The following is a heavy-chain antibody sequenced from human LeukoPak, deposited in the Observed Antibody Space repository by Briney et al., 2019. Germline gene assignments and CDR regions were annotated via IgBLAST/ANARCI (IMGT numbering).Heavy chain of an antibody. V-gene: IGHV3-7*03. D-gene: IGHD1-26*01. CDR2: INRDGSGK. Sequence: AGGSLRLSCAGSGLTFINYWMTWVRQVPGKGLEWVANINRDGSGKYYLPSVRGRFTISKDDAKDSLYLQMDSLRPGDTAIYYCARVEYSGNGNLYWGQGTLVTVSS. J-gene: IGHJ4*02. CDR1: GLTFINYW. CDR3: ARVEYSGNGNLY.